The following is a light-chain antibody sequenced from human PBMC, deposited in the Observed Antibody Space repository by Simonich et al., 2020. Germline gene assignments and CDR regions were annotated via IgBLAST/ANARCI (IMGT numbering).Light chain of an antibody. CDR2: SAS. V-gene: IGKV3-15*01. CDR1: QSVSRN. CDR3: QQYNNWPLT. J-gene: IGKJ4*01. Sequence: EIVLTQSPATLSVSPGDRATLSCSASQSVSRNLAWYQQKPGQATRLLIYSASTRATGIPARFSDRGSGTEFTLAISSLQSEDFTVYYCQQYNNWPLTFGGGTKVEIK.